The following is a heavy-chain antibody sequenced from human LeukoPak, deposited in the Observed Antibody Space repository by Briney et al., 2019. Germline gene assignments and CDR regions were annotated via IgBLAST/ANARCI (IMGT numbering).Heavy chain of an antibody. Sequence: ASVKVSCKASGYTFTSYGISWVRQAPGQGLEWMGWISAYNGNTNYAQKLQGRVTMTTDTSTSTAYMELRSLRSDDTAVYYCPRDRYLKQLWTATSFDYWGQGTLVTVSS. D-gene: IGHD5-18*01. J-gene: IGHJ4*02. CDR1: GYTFTSYG. CDR2: ISAYNGNT. V-gene: IGHV1-18*01. CDR3: PRDRYLKQLWTATSFDY.